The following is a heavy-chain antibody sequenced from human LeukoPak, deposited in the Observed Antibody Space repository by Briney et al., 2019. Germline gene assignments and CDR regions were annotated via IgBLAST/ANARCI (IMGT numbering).Heavy chain of an antibody. J-gene: IGHJ4*02. Sequence: PSETLSLTCTVSGGSISGYYWSWIRQPPGNGLEWIGFIYYSGSTHYNPSLKSRVTISLDTSKNQFSLRLSSVTAADTAVYYCARWGTWYVDYWGQGTLVTVSS. CDR2: IYYSGST. CDR3: ARWGTWYVDY. CDR1: GGSISGYY. V-gene: IGHV4-59*01. D-gene: IGHD3-16*01.